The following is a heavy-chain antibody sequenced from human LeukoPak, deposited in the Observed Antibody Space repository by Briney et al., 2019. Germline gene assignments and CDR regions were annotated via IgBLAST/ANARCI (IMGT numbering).Heavy chain of an antibody. CDR3: ARARMAGATNHESNNWFDS. D-gene: IGHD1-26*01. CDR2: INPNSGDT. J-gene: IGHJ5*01. V-gene: IGHV1-2*02. Sequence: GASVKVSCKASGYTFIGYYMYWVRQAPGQGLEWMGWINPNSGDTNYAQKFQGRVTMTRDTSINTAYMELSRLRSDDTAVYYCARARMAGATNHESNNWFDSWGQGTLVTVSS. CDR1: GYTFIGYY.